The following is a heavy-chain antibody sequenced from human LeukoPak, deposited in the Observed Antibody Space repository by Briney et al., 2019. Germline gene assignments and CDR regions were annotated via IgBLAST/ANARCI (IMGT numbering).Heavy chain of an antibody. Sequence: PVGSLRLSCAASGFTFSSDSMSWGRQAPGKGLEWGSSISSSSSDIYYAHSVKGRFTISRDNAKHSLYLQMYSLRAEDTAVYYCARDGNWAYFDYWGQGTLVTVSS. CDR2: ISSSSSDI. CDR3: ARDGNWAYFDY. J-gene: IGHJ4*02. CDR1: GFTFSSDS. V-gene: IGHV3-21*01. D-gene: IGHD3-16*01.